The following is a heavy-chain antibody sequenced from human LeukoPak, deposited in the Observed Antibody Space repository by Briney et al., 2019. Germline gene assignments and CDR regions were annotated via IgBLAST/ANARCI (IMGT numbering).Heavy chain of an antibody. CDR1: GFTFSSYD. Sequence: GGSLRLSCAASGFTFSSYDMSWVRQAPGKGLEWVSAISGSGGSTYYADSVKGRFTISRDNSKNTLYLQMNSLRAEDTALYYCAKEETTNCSSTSCYFAYWGQGTLVTVSS. J-gene: IGHJ4*02. CDR2: ISGSGGST. V-gene: IGHV3-23*01. D-gene: IGHD2-2*01. CDR3: AKEETTNCSSTSCYFAY.